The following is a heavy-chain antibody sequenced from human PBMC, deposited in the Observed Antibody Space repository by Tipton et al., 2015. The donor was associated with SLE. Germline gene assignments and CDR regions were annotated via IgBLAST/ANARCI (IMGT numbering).Heavy chain of an antibody. D-gene: IGHD3-22*01. J-gene: IGHJ3*02. CDR2: IYYSGST. CDR3: ARRGSGYIYGDAFDI. V-gene: IGHV4-39*01. Sequence: TLSLTCTVSGGSISSSSHYWGWIRQPPGKGLEWIWSIYYSGSTSYNPSLTSRVTISVDTSKNRFSLKLSSVTAADTALYYCARRGSGYIYGDAFDIWGQGTMVTVSS. CDR1: GGSISSSSHY.